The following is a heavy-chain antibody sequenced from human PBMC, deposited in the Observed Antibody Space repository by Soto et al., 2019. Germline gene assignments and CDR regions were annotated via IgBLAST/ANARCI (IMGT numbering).Heavy chain of an antibody. CDR3: ARGGGSYYYYGMDV. J-gene: IGHJ6*02. Sequence: GGSLRLSCAASGFTFSSYEMNWVRQAPGKGLEWVSYISSSGSTIYYADSVKGRFTISRDNAKNSLYLQMNSLRAEDTAVYYCARGGGSYYYYGMDVWGQGTTVTVSS. V-gene: IGHV3-48*03. CDR2: ISSSGSTI. D-gene: IGHD1-26*01. CDR1: GFTFSSYE.